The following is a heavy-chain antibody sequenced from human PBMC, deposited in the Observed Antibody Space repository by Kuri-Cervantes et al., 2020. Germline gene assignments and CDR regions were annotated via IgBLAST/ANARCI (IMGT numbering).Heavy chain of an antibody. CDR3: ARDYRGSYTGAHY. D-gene: IGHD1-26*01. CDR1: GFTFSSYA. J-gene: IGHJ4*02. Sequence: GESLKISCAASGFTFSSYAMHWGRQAPGKGLEWVAVISYDGSNKYYADSVKGRFTISRDNSKNTLYLQMNSLRAEDTAVYYCARDYRGSYTGAHYWGQGTLVTVSS. V-gene: IGHV3-30-3*01. CDR2: ISYDGSNK.